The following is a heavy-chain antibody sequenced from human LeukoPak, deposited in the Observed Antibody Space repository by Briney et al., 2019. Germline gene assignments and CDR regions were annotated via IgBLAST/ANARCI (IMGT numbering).Heavy chain of an antibody. V-gene: IGHV1-2*02. CDR3: AREGVDFDS. CDR2: LVAKNGGT. CDR1: ESIFTNLL. Sequence: AASVKVSCKSSESIFTNLLIHWVRHAPGQGLEWMGWLVAKNGGTHYAQNFRGRVTMTRDTSIRTACMELSGVRSDDTAVYYCAREGVDFDSWGQGTMVTVSS. J-gene: IGHJ3*01.